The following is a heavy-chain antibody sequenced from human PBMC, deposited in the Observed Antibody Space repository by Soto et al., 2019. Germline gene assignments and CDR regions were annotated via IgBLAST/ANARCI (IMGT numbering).Heavy chain of an antibody. CDR3: ARDPSYDSSGYFDY. J-gene: IGHJ4*02. D-gene: IGHD3-22*01. CDR2: IYHSGST. CDR1: GGSISSSNW. V-gene: IGHV4-4*02. Sequence: SETLSLTCAVSGGSISSSNWWSWVRQPPGKGLEWIGEIYHSGSTNYNPSLKSRVTISVDKSKNQFSLKLSSVTAADTAVYYCARDPSYDSSGYFDYWGQGTLVTVSS.